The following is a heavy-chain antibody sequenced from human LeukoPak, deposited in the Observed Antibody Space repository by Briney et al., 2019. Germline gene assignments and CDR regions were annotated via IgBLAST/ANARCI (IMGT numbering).Heavy chain of an antibody. Sequence: PSETLSLTCTVSGGSISSYYWSWIRQPPGKGLEWIGEINHSGSTNYNPSLKSRVTISVDTSKNQFSLKLSSVTAADTAVYYCARGGYYDYVWGSYRRLYYFDYWGQGTLVTVSS. J-gene: IGHJ4*02. CDR2: INHSGST. CDR3: ARGGYYDYVWGSYRRLYYFDY. V-gene: IGHV4-34*01. D-gene: IGHD3-16*02. CDR1: GGSISSYY.